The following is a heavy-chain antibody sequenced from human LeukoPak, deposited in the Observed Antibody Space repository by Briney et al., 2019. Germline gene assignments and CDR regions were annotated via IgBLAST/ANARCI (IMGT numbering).Heavy chain of an antibody. V-gene: IGHV3-11*01. J-gene: IGHJ4*02. CDR1: GFTFSDYY. Sequence: PGGSLRLSCAASGFTFSDYYMSWIRQAPGKGLEWVSYISSSGSTIYYADSVKGRFTISRDNSKNTLYLQMNSLRAEDTAVYYCAKETLAAFDYWGQGTLVTVSS. CDR2: ISSSGSTI. D-gene: IGHD6-6*01. CDR3: AKETLAAFDY.